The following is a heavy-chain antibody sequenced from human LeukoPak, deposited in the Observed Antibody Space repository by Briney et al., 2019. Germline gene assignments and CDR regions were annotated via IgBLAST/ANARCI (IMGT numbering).Heavy chain of an antibody. D-gene: IGHD1-26*01. V-gene: IGHV4-34*01. CDR3: ARSEWELLSDAFDF. CDR2: INHSGTT. J-gene: IGHJ3*01. CDR1: GGSFSGYY. Sequence: SETLSLTCAVYGGSFSGYYWNWIRQPPGKGLEWIGEINHSGTTNCNPSLKSRVTMSVDTSKNQFSLKLTSVTAADTAVYYCARSEWELLSDAFDFWGQGTMVTVSS.